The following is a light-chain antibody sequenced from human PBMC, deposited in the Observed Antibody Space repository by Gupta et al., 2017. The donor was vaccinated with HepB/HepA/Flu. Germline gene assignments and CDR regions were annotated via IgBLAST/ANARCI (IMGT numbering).Light chain of an antibody. J-gene: IGKJ2*01. Sequence: EDVMTQSPLFLSVTLGQPASISCTSSQSLVYRDENIYLNWFHQRPGQSPRHLIYRVSDRDSGVPDRFSGTGSGTDFTLKISRVEAEDVGVYYCMQGTHWPYTFGQGTKLEIK. CDR1: QSLVYRDENIY. V-gene: IGKV2-30*01. CDR2: RVS. CDR3: MQGTHWPYT.